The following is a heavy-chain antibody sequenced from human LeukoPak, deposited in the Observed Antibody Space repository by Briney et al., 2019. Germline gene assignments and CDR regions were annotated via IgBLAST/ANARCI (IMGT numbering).Heavy chain of an antibody. CDR3: ARGLNWNDWFDP. D-gene: IGHD1-20*01. CDR2: IYYSGST. CDR1: GGSIGSGGYY. J-gene: IGHJ5*02. V-gene: IGHV4-31*03. Sequence: SETLSLTCTVSGGSIGSGGYYWSWIRQHPGKGLEWIGYIYYSGSTYYNPSLKSRVTISVDTSKNQFSLKLSSVTAADTAVYYCARGLNWNDWFDPWGQGTLVTVSS.